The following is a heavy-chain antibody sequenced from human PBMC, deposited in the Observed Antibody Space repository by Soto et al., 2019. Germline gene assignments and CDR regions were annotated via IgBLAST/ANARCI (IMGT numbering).Heavy chain of an antibody. CDR1: GGSISSYY. CDR2: IYYSGST. J-gene: IGHJ6*02. V-gene: IGHV4-59*01. D-gene: IGHD3-3*01. Sequence: PSETLSLTCTVSGGSISSYYWSWIRQPPGKGLEWIGYIYYSGSTNYNPSLKSRVTISVDTSKNQFSLKLSSVTAADTAVYYCARVGGFWTDGDYGMDVWGQGTTVTVSS. CDR3: ARVGGFWTDGDYGMDV.